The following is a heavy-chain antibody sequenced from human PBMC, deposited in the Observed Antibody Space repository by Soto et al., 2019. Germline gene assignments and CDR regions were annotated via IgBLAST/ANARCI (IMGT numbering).Heavy chain of an antibody. CDR2: INHSGNT. CDR1: GGSFSGYY. CDR3: ARARRGVRGYSGYDYVS. J-gene: IGHJ5*02. Sequence: SETLSLTCAVYGGSFSGYYWSWIRQPPGKGLEWIGEINHSGNTNYNPSLKSRVTISVDTSKNQFSLKLSSVTAADTAVYYCARARRGVRGYSGYDYVSWGQGTLVTVSS. V-gene: IGHV4-34*01. D-gene: IGHD5-12*01.